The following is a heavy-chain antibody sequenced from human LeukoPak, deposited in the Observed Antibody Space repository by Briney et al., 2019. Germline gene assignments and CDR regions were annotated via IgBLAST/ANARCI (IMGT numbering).Heavy chain of an antibody. V-gene: IGHV3-11*06. J-gene: IGHJ4*02. CDR1: GFTFSDYY. D-gene: IGHD4-17*01. Sequence: GGSLRLSCAASGFTFSDYYMSWIRQAPGKGLEWVSYISSSSSHTDYADSVKGRFTISRDNAKTSLYLQMNSLRVEDTAVYYCARVPSYGDYEVDYWGQGTLVTVSP. CDR3: ARVPSYGDYEVDY. CDR2: ISSSSSHT.